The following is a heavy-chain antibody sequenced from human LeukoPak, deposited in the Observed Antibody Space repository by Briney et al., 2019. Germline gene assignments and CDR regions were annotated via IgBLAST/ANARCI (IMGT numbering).Heavy chain of an antibody. CDR1: GGSISSSSYY. Sequence: SETLSLTCTVSGGSISSSSYYWGWIRQPPGKGLEWIGSIYYIGITYYKSSLTSRVTISVDTSKNQFSLKPSSVTAADTAVYYCARLFQYSSSSRYFQHWGQGTLVTVSS. D-gene: IGHD6-6*01. CDR2: IYYIGIT. CDR3: ARLFQYSSSSRYFQH. J-gene: IGHJ1*01. V-gene: IGHV4-39*01.